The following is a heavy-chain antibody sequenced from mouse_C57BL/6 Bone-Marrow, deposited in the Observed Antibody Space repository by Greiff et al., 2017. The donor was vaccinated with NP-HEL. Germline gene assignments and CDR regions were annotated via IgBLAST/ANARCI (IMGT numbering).Heavy chain of an antibody. Sequence: EVKLQQSGPELVKPGASVKISCKASGYTFTDYYMNWVKQSHGKSLEWIGDINPNNGGTSYNQKFKGKATLTVDKSSSTAYMELRSLTSEDSAVYYCARSGVYSNYWYFDVWGTGTTVTVSS. J-gene: IGHJ1*03. CDR3: ARSGVYSNYWYFDV. D-gene: IGHD2-5*01. V-gene: IGHV1-26*01. CDR1: GYTFTDYY. CDR2: INPNNGGT.